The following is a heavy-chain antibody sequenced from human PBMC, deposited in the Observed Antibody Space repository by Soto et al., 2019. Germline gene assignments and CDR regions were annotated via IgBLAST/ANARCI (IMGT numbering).Heavy chain of an antibody. V-gene: IGHV3-23*01. CDR1: GFTFSSYA. Sequence: EVQLLESGGGSVQPGGSLSLSCAASGFTFSSYAMHWVRRPPAKGLEWVSSISGSGGTAYYADSVKGRFSISRDSLVNTLYLQMYSLRAEDTAVYYCAKGRGKNWTFDYWGQGTLVTVSP. CDR2: ISGSGGTA. CDR3: AKGRGKNWTFDY. D-gene: IGHD1-1*01. J-gene: IGHJ4*02.